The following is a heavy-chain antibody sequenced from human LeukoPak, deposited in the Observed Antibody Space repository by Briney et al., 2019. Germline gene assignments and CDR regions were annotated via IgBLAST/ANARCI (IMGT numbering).Heavy chain of an antibody. CDR2: IKQDGSEK. Sequence: PGGSLRLSCAASGFTFSRYWMSWVRQAPGKGLEWVANIKQDGSEKFYVDSVKGRFTISRDNAKNALYLQMSSLRVEETAIYYCARGDYYDTSGNYVDAFDVWGQGTMVTVSS. CDR1: GFTFSRYW. CDR3: ARGDYYDTSGNYVDAFDV. V-gene: IGHV3-7*01. D-gene: IGHD3-22*01. J-gene: IGHJ3*01.